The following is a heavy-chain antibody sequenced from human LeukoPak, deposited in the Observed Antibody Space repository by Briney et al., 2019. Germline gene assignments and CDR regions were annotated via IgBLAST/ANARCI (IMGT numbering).Heavy chain of an antibody. CDR3: AKDHSGTGDCGDC. J-gene: IGHJ4*02. D-gene: IGHD2-21*01. Sequence: GGSLRLSCAASAFTFSRYAMHWVRQAPGKGLECVTLISYDGSHKDYADSVKGRFTISRDNSKNTLYLQMNSLRAEDTAVYYCAKDHSGTGDCGDCWGQGTLVTVSS. CDR2: ISYDGSHK. CDR1: AFTFSRYA. V-gene: IGHV3-30*04.